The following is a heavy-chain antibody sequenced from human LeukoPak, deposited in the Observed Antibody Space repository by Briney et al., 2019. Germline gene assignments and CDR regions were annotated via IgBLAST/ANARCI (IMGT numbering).Heavy chain of an antibody. D-gene: IGHD3-22*01. J-gene: IGHJ4*02. CDR1: GYSFTCYY. CDR2: INPSSGAT. Sequence: SVQVSCKASGYSFTCYYIHWVRQAPGQGLEWMGWINPSSGATNYAQKFLDRVTMTSDTSISTAYMEVRRLTSDDTAVYLCARDQNYFDTTTYYGPDYWGQGSLVTVSS. V-gene: IGHV1-2*02. CDR3: ARDQNYFDTTTYYGPDY.